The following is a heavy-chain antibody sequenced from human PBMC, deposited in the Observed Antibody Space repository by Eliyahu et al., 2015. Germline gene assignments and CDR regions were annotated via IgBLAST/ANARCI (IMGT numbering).Heavy chain of an antibody. CDR1: GFPFSSXA. V-gene: IGHV3-23*01. CDR3: AKGSSKSGYSYDERFDY. J-gene: IGHJ4*02. CDR2: ISGSGGST. Sequence: EVQLLESGGGLVQPGGSLRLSCAASGFPFSSXAMSWVRQAPGKGLEWVSAISGSGGSTYYADSVKGRFTISRDNSKNTLYLQMNSLRAEDTAVYYCAKGSSKSGYSYDERFDYWGQGTLVTVSS. D-gene: IGHD5-18*01.